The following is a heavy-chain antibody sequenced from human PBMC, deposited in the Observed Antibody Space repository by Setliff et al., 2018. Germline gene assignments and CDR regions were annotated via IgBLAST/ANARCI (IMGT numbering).Heavy chain of an antibody. J-gene: IGHJ4*02. CDR1: GGSISYS. Sequence: SETLSLTCSVSGGSISYSWTWMRQPPGKGLEWIGYIYTSGGTNYNPPLKSRVTISVDMTENQFSLILRSVVAADTAVYYCARGVSGVSWTPRYWGRGTLVTVSS. D-gene: IGHD6-25*01. CDR2: IYTSGGT. CDR3: ARGVSGVSWTPRY. V-gene: IGHV4-4*08.